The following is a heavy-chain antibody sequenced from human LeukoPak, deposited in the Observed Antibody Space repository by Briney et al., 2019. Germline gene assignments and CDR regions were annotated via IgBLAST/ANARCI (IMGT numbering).Heavy chain of an antibody. CDR1: AFSFSNYA. D-gene: IGHD1-26*01. Sequence: GGSLRLSCAASAFSFSNYAMHWVRQAPGKGLEYVSAISSNGGSTYYANSVKGRSTISRDNSKNTLYLQMGSLRAEDMAVYYCARGGYGASTPYYMDVWGKGTTVTVSS. V-gene: IGHV3-64*01. J-gene: IGHJ6*03. CDR3: ARGGYGASTPYYMDV. CDR2: ISSNGGST.